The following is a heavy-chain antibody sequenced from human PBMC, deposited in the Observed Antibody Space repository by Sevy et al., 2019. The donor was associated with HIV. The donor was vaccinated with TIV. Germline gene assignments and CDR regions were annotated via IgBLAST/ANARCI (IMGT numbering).Heavy chain of an antibody. Sequence: GGSLRLSCAASGFTFSSYAMNWVRQAPGKGLEWVSAISGSGGSTYYADSVKGRFTISRDNSKNTLYLQMSSLRAEDTAVYYCAKDKFYSGGSCCDAFDIWGQGTMVTVSS. V-gene: IGHV3-23*01. CDR2: ISGSGGST. J-gene: IGHJ3*02. CDR3: AKDKFYSGGSCCDAFDI. CDR1: GFTFSSYA. D-gene: IGHD2-15*01.